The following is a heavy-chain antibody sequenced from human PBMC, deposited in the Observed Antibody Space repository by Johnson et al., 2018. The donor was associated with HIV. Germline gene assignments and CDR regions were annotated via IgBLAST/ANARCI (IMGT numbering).Heavy chain of an antibody. J-gene: IGHJ3*01. CDR2: VSYDGSSR. V-gene: IGHV3-30*14. CDR1: GFTLSSYA. Sequence: QVQLLESGGGVVQPGRSLRVSCVASGFTLSSYAMHWVRQAPGKGLEWVAVVSYDGSSRYYADSVKGRFTISRDNSKNTLYLQMNSLRAEDTAVYYCARACRDGYTCDASDFWGQGTMVTVSS. D-gene: IGHD5-24*01. CDR3: ARACRDGYTCDASDF.